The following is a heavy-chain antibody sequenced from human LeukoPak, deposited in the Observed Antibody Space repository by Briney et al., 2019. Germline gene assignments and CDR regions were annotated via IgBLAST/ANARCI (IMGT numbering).Heavy chain of an antibody. Sequence: PGGSLRLSCAASGFTFNGYAMHWVRQAPGKGLEWVAVISIGVTRAHYADSVEGRLTIPRDDSKNTLSLQMDSLTPDDTAVYYCAREGSGDSWSSFDYWGQGTLVTVSS. V-gene: IGHV3-30*01. D-gene: IGHD6-13*01. CDR1: GFTFNGYA. CDR3: AREGSGDSWSSFDY. CDR2: ISIGVTRA. J-gene: IGHJ4*02.